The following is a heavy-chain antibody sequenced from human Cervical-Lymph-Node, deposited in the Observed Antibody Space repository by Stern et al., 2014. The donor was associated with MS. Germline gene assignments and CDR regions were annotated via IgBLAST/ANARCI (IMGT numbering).Heavy chain of an antibody. J-gene: IGHJ5*02. D-gene: IGHD3-10*01. CDR2: MNPNSGNT. CDR1: GYTFTSYD. V-gene: IGHV1-8*01. CDR3: ARDCKLRRFGSRGWFDP. Sequence: QVQLVHSGAEVKKPGASVKVSCKASGYTFTSYDINWVRQATGQGLEWMGWMNPNSGNTGYAQKFQGRVTMTRNTSISTAYMELSSLRSEDTAVYYCARDCKLRRFGSRGWFDPWGQGTLVTVSS.